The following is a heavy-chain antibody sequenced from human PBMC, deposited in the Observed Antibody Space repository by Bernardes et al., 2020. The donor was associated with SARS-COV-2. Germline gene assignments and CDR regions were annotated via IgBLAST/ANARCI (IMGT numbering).Heavy chain of an antibody. D-gene: IGHD3-3*01. V-gene: IGHV3-30*03. Sequence: SLRLSCAASGFTFSSYGMHWVRQAPGKGLEWVAVISYDGSNKYYADSVKGRFTISRDNSKNTLYLQMNSLRAEDTAVYYCARDSEYYDFWSGLNRGTRYYYYYGMDVWGQGTTVTVSS. CDR1: GFTFSSYG. CDR2: ISYDGSNK. CDR3: ARDSEYYDFWSGLNRGTRYYYYYGMDV. J-gene: IGHJ6*02.